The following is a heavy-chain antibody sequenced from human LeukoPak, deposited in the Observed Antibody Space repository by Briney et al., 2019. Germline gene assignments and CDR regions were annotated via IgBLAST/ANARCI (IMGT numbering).Heavy chain of an antibody. CDR1: GGSISCSSYY. Sequence: PSETLSLTCTVSGGSISCSSYYWGWIRQPPGKGLEWIGSIYYSGSTYYNPSLKSRVTISVDTSKIQISLKLNSVTAADTAVYYCARLRDYYYNYMDVWGKGTTVTISS. CDR3: ARLRDYYYNYMDV. J-gene: IGHJ6*03. V-gene: IGHV4-39*01. CDR2: IYYSGST.